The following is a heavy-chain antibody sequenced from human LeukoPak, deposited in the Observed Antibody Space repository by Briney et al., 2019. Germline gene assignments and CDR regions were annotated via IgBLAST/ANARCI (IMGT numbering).Heavy chain of an antibody. CDR2: ISSSGSTI. J-gene: IGHJ4*02. CDR3: ARDPPTVTLDY. CDR1: GFTFSDYY. Sequence: GGSLRLSCAASGFTFSDYYMSWIRQAPGKGLEWVSYISSSGSTIYYADSVKGRFTISRDNATNSLYLQMNSLRAEDTAVYYCARDPPTVTLDYWGQGTLVTVSS. D-gene: IGHD4-17*01. V-gene: IGHV3-11*04.